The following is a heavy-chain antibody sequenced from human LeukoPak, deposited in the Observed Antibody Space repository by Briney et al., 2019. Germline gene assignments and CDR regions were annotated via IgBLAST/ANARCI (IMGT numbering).Heavy chain of an antibody. J-gene: IGHJ4*02. D-gene: IGHD3-9*01. V-gene: IGHV1-18*01. Sequence: GASVKLSCKSSGYTFTSYGISCVRQAPGQGLEWVGWISAYNGNTNNAQKLQGRVTMTTDTSTSTAYMELRSLRSDDTAVYYCARMGISYYDILTGYNYWGQGTLVTVSS. CDR2: ISAYNGNT. CDR1: GYTFTSYG. CDR3: ARMGISYYDILTGYNY.